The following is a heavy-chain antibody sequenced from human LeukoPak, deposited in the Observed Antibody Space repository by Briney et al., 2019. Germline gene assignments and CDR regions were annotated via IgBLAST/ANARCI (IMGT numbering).Heavy chain of an antibody. D-gene: IGHD5-24*01. V-gene: IGHV1-69*13. CDR3: AGEGDGYQYYFVY. CDR2: IIPIFGTA. J-gene: IGHJ4*02. Sequence: SVKVSCKASGGTFSSYAISWVRQAPGQGLEWMGGIIPIFGTANYAQKFQGRVTITADESTSTAYMELSSLRSEDTAVYYCAGEGDGYQYYFVYWGQGTLSPSPQ. CDR1: GGTFSSYA.